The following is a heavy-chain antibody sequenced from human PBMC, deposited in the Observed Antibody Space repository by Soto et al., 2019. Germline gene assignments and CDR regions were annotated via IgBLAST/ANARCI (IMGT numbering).Heavy chain of an antibody. J-gene: IGHJ6*02. CDR2: ISGSGGST. D-gene: IGHD3-16*01. CDR3: AKDNAPGDNYYYGMDA. Sequence: GGSLRLSCAASGFIFTTYALSWVRQAPGKGPEWVSAISGSGGSTYYADSVKGRFTISRDNSKKTLHLQMNSLRAEDTAVYYCAKDNAPGDNYYYGMDAWGQGTTVTVSS. V-gene: IGHV3-23*01. CDR1: GFIFTTYA.